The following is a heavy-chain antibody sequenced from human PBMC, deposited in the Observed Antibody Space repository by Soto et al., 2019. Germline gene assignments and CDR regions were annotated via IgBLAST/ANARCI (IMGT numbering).Heavy chain of an antibody. CDR2: VSSSSTYI. J-gene: IGHJ5*02. CDR3: EKASSSIYKQNNWFDP. D-gene: IGHD2-2*01. CDR1: GFTLSSSS. Sequence: GGSLRLSCAAAGFTLSSSSMNWVRQAPGNGLEWVSPVSSSSTYIYYADSVKGRFTISRDNAKNSVYLKMNSLRAEDTDVYYCEKASSSIYKQNNWFDPCGQGTLVTVSS. V-gene: IGHV3-21*04.